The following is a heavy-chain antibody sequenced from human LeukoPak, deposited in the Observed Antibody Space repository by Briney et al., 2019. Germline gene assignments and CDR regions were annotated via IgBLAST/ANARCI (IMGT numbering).Heavy chain of an antibody. CDR2: IYYSGST. V-gene: IGHV4-39*07. Sequence: PSETLSLTCTVSGGSISSSNYYWGWIRQPPGKGLEWIGNIYYSGSTYCNPSLKSRVTMSVDTSKSQFSLKLSSVTAAGTAVYYCARLDSSGWYGVYWGQGTLVTVSS. D-gene: IGHD6-19*01. CDR1: GGSISSSNYY. J-gene: IGHJ4*02. CDR3: ARLDSSGWYGVY.